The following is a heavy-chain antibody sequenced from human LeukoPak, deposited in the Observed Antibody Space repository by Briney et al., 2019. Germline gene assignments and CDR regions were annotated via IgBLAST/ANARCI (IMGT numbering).Heavy chain of an antibody. J-gene: IGHJ4*02. CDR2: INHSGST. CDR1: GGSFSGYY. CDR3: ARGPDKMTTATSWGYFDY. V-gene: IGHV4-34*01. D-gene: IGHD4-17*01. Sequence: SSETLSLTCAVYGGSFSGYYWSWIRQPPGKGLEWIGKINHSGSTNYNPSLKSRVTISVDTSKNQFSLKLSSVTAADTAVYYCARGPDKMTTATSWGYFDYWGQGTLVTVSS.